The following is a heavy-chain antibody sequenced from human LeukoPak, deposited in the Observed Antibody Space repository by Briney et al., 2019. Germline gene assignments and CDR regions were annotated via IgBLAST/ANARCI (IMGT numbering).Heavy chain of an antibody. Sequence: PGGSLRLSCAASGFTFSSYGMHWVRQAPGKGLEWVAVISYDGSNKYYADSVKGRFTISRDNSKNTLYLQMNSLRAEDTAVYYCARDSRPYCSSTSCYISYYWGQGTLVTVSS. J-gene: IGHJ4*02. CDR2: ISYDGSNK. D-gene: IGHD2-2*02. CDR3: ARDSRPYCSSTSCYISYY. V-gene: IGHV3-30*03. CDR1: GFTFSSYG.